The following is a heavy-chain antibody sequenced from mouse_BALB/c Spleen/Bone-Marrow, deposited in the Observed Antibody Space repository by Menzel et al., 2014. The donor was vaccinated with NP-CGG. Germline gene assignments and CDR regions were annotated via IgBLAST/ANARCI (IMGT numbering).Heavy chain of an antibody. CDR3: ARDRAYYRYDGYYYAMDY. J-gene: IGHJ4*01. CDR1: GFTFSDYY. Sequence: DVKLVESGGGLVKPGGSLKLSCAASGFTFSDYYMYWVRQTPEKRLEWVAIISDGGSYTYYPDSVKGRFTISRDNAKNNLYLQMSSLKSDDTAMYYCARDRAYYRYDGYYYAMDYCGQATSVTVSS. D-gene: IGHD2-14*01. CDR2: ISDGGSYT. V-gene: IGHV5-4*02.